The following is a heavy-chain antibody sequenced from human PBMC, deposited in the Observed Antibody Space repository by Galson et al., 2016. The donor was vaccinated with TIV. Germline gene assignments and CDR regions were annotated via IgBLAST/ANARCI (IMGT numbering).Heavy chain of an antibody. CDR2: INTATGDP. Sequence: SVKVSCKASGYTFSIYGMNWVRQAPGQGLEWMGWINTATGDPTYAQGFTGRFVLSSDTSVSTTYLQISSLKAEDTAVYYCASLRYGNYYGVDVWGQGTTVTVS. J-gene: IGHJ6*02. V-gene: IGHV7-4-1*02. CDR1: GYTFSIYG. D-gene: IGHD3-9*01. CDR3: ASLRYGNYYGVDV.